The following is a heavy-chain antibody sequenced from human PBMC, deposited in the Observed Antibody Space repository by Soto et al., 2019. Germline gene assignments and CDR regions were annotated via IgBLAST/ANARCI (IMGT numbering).Heavy chain of an antibody. CDR1: GFTFRNYG. CDR2: ISYDGSNK. J-gene: IGHJ4*02. CDR3: VGSGRPTPY. D-gene: IGHD3-10*01. V-gene: IGHV3-30*03. Sequence: QVQLVESGGGVVQPGRSLRLSCAASGFTFRNYGMNWDRQAPGKGLEWVALISYDGSNKYYVDSAKGRFTISRDNSKHTVYLQMNSLRAEDMAVYYCVGSGRPTPYWVQGTLVIVCS.